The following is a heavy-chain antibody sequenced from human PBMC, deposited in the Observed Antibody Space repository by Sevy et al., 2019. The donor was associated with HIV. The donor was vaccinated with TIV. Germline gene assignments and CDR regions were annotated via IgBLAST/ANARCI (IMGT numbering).Heavy chain of an antibody. Sequence: ASVKVSCKASGYTFTSYYMHWVRQAPGQGLEWMGIINPSGGSTSYAQKFQGRVTMTRDTSTSTVYMELGSLRSEDTAMYYCARERGMEPYSSSWSKTSLGAFDIWGQGTMVTVSS. CDR2: INPSGGST. D-gene: IGHD6-13*01. CDR3: ARERGMEPYSSSWSKTSLGAFDI. CDR1: GYTFTSYY. V-gene: IGHV1-46*01. J-gene: IGHJ3*02.